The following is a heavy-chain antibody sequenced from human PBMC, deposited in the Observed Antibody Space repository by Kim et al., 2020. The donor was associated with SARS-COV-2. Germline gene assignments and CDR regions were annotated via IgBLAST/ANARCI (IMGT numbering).Heavy chain of an antibody. CDR3: ARFGIGRYSSSLGRFLDYCYGMDV. D-gene: IGHD6-13*01. J-gene: IGHJ6*02. V-gene: IGHV3-21*01. CDR1: GFTFSSYS. CDR2: ISSSSSYI. Sequence: GGSLRLSCAASGFTFSSYSMNWVRQAPGKGLEWVSSISSSSSYIYYADSVKGRFTISRDNAKNSLYLQMNSLRAEDTAVYYCARFGIGRYSSSLGRFLDYCYGMDVGAQG.